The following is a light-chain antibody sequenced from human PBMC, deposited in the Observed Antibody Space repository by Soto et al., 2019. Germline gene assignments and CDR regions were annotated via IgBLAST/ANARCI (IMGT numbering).Light chain of an antibody. CDR1: SSDVGGYNF. CDR3: SSYTSSSTFYV. CDR2: EVS. V-gene: IGLV2-14*01. J-gene: IGLJ1*01. Sequence: ALTQPRSVSGSPGQSVTISCTGTSSDVGGYNFVSWFQQHPGKAPKLIIYEVSNRPSGVSNRFSGSKSGNTASLTISGLQAEDEADYYCSSYTSSSTFYVFGTGTKVTVL.